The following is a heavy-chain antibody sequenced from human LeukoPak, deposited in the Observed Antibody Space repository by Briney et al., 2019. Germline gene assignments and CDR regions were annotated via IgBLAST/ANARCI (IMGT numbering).Heavy chain of an antibody. Sequence: PGGSLRLSCAASGFTFSSYWMSWVRQAPGKGLEWVANIKQDGSEKYYVDSVKGRFTIPRDNAKNSLCLQMNSLRAEDTAVYYCARARDYGDFDYWGQGTLVTVSS. V-gene: IGHV3-7*01. D-gene: IGHD4-17*01. CDR1: GFTFSSYW. CDR3: ARARDYGDFDY. J-gene: IGHJ4*02. CDR2: IKQDGSEK.